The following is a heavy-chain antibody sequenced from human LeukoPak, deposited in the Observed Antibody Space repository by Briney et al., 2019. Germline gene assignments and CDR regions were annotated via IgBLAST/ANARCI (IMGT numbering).Heavy chain of an antibody. CDR1: GGSFSRNY. CDR2: VFYSGST. CDR3: ARGMSPLPSLYDSSGYPPDS. J-gene: IGHJ4*02. V-gene: IGHV4-59*01. D-gene: IGHD3-22*01. Sequence: SETLSLTCTVSGGSFSRNYWTWLRQPPGKGLEWIGYVFYSGSTNYNPSLKSRVTISVDTSDNEVSLKLDSVTAADTVMYYCARGMSPLPSLYDSSGYPPDSWGQGTLVTVSS.